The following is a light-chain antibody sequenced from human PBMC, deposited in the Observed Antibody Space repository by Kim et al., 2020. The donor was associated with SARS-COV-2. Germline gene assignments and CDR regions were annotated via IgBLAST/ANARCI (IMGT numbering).Light chain of an antibody. V-gene: IGLV2-11*01. CDR2: DVT. J-gene: IGLJ3*02. CDR1: SSDVGRYNY. Sequence: QSALTQPRSVSGSPGQSVTISCTGTSSDVGRYNYVSWYQQHPGKAPKLMIYDVTKRPSGVPDRFSGSKSGNTASLTISWLQAEDETDYYCSSYAGSYAWVFRGGTQLGVL. CDR3: SSYAGSYAWV.